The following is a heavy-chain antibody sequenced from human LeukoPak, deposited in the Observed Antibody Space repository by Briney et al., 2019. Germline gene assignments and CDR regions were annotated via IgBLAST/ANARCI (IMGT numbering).Heavy chain of an antibody. D-gene: IGHD6-13*01. V-gene: IGHV4-38-2*02. J-gene: IGHJ6*03. CDR1: GYSISSGYY. Sequence: SETLSLTCTVSGYSISSGYYWGWIRQPPGKGLEWIGEINHSGSTNYNPSLKSRVTISVDTSKNQFSLKLSSVTAADTAVYYCARGVYYYYYMDVWGKGTTVTISS. CDR2: INHSGST. CDR3: ARGVYYYYYMDV.